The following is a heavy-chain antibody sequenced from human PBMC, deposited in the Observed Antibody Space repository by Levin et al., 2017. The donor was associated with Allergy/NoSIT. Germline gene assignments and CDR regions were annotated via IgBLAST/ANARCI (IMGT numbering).Heavy chain of an antibody. CDR1: GGSISSSSYY. Sequence: SETLSLTCTVSGGSISSSSYYWGWIRQPPGKGLEWIGSIYYSGSTTYNPSLKSRATISVDTSKNQFSLKLSPVTAAVTAVFCCARLGDGGYYERAFDYWVQGTLDTVSS. D-gene: IGHD1-26*01. CDR2: IYYSGST. J-gene: IGHJ4*02. V-gene: IGHV4-39*01. CDR3: ARLGDGGYYERAFDY.